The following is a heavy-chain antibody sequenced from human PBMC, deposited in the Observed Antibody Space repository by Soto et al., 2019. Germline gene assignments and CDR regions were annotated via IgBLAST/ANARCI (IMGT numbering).Heavy chain of an antibody. V-gene: IGHV4-61*01. CDR1: GGSVSSGIYY. CDR2: IYYSGST. Sequence: SETLSLTCTVSGGSVSSGIYYWSWIRQPPGKGLEWIGYIYYSGSTNYNPSLKSRVTISVDTSKNQFSLKLSSVTAADTAVYYCARGTSGYNWNYDYWGQGTLVTVSS. CDR3: ARGTSGYNWNYDY. D-gene: IGHD1-7*01. J-gene: IGHJ4*02.